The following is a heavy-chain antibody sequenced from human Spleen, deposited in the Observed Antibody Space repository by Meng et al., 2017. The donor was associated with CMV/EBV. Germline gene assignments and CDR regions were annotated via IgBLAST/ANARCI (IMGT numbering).Heavy chain of an antibody. D-gene: IGHD3-3*01. CDR3: VKGTYYDERGFDF. CDR2: IWYDGSNK. CDR1: GFTFSSYA. V-gene: IGHV3-33*08. Sequence: GESLKISCAASGFTFSSYAMHWVRQAPGKGLEWVAVIWYDGSNKYYADSVKGRFTISRDNSKNTLSLQANNLRADDTAIYYCVKGTYYDERGFDFWGQGTLVTVSS. J-gene: IGHJ4*02.